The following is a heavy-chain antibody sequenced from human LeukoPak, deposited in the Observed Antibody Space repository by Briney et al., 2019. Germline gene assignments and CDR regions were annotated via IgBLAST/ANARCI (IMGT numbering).Heavy chain of an antibody. CDR3: AKISGYYPFDY. CDR2: ISTDGSST. CDR1: GFTFSSYS. D-gene: IGHD3-22*01. V-gene: IGHV3-74*01. Sequence: GGSLRLSCAASGFTFSSYSMNWVRQAPGKGLVWVSRISTDGSSTTYADSVKGRFTISRDNAKDTLYLQMNSLRAEDTAVYYCAKISGYYPFDYWGQGTLVTVSS. J-gene: IGHJ4*02.